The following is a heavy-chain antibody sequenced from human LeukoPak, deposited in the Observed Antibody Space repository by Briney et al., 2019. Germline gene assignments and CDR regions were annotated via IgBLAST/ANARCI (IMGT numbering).Heavy chain of an antibody. CDR3: ARLRTYYDFWSGYYGPYYFDY. CDR1: GGSISSYY. D-gene: IGHD3-3*01. J-gene: IGHJ4*02. V-gene: IGHV4-59*08. CDR2: IYYSGST. Sequence: SETLSLTCTVSGGSISSYYWSWIWQPPGKGLEWIGYIYYSGSTNYNPSLKSRVTTSVDTSKNQFSLKLSSVTAADTAVYYCARLRTYYDFWSGYYGPYYFDYWGQGTLVTVSS.